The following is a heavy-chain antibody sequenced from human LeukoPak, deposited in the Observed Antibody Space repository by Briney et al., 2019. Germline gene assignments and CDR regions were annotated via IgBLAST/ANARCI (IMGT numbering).Heavy chain of an antibody. V-gene: IGHV1-8*01. CDR1: GYTFTSYD. CDR3: ARLHWESGGIYFYYYMDV. Sequence: GASVKVSCKASGYTFTSYDINWVRQAPGQGLEWMASMNPNNGNTAYARKFQGRVTMTRDTSIGTAYLELSALRSEDTAVNYCARLHWESGGIYFYYYMDVWGKGTTVTVSS. D-gene: IGHD3-16*01. CDR2: MNPNNGNT. J-gene: IGHJ6*03.